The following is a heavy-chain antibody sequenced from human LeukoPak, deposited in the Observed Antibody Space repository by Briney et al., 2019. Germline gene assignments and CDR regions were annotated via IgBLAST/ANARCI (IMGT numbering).Heavy chain of an antibody. J-gene: IGHJ5*02. CDR3: AKDSGLLEWFEPYNCCGS. Sequence: GGSLRLSCAASGFTFSSYAMSWVRAAPGKKMEWVSAISGSGGSTYYADSVKGRFTISRGNSKNTLYLQMNSLRAEDTAVYYCAKDSGLLEWFEPYNCCGSWGQGTLVTVSS. V-gene: IGHV3-23*01. D-gene: IGHD3-3*01. CDR1: GFTFSSYA. CDR2: ISGSGGST.